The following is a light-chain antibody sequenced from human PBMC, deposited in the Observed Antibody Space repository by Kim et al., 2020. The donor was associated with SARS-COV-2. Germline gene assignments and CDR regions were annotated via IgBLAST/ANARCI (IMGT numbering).Light chain of an antibody. Sequence: LSPVERSAHSCRASQSVSISYLVWYQQKPGQAPRLLMYGASSRATGIPDRFSGSGSGTDFTLTITRLEPEDFAVYYCQQYASSPRTFGQGTKLEI. CDR3: QQYASSPRT. CDR1: QSVSISY. J-gene: IGKJ2*01. CDR2: GAS. V-gene: IGKV3-20*01.